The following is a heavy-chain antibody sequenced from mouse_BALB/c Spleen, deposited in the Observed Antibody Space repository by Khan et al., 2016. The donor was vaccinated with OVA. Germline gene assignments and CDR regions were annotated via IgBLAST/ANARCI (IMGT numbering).Heavy chain of an antibody. J-gene: IGHJ3*01. Sequence: QVRLQQSGAELARPGASVKLSCKASGYTFTDYYINWVKQRTGQGLEWIGEISPGSGDTYYNERFKGKATLTAAKSASTAYRQLSSLTSEASAVYFCARRNYFGYTFAYGGQGTLVTVSA. CDR1: GYTFTDYY. CDR3: ARRNYFGYTFAY. D-gene: IGHD1-2*01. CDR2: ISPGSGDT. V-gene: IGHV1-77*01.